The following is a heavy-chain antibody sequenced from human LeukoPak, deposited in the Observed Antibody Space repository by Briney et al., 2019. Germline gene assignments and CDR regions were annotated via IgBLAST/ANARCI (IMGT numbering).Heavy chain of an antibody. CDR2: INTAGSET. J-gene: IGHJ4*02. CDR3: ARDPAAWDY. Sequence: GRTPRLSRAVSLFTFSASWMSWVPQAPGKGLEWVANINTAGSETYYVDSVKGRFTISRDNAKKSLSLQMDSLREGDTAIYYCARDPAAWDYWGQGTLVTVSS. CDR1: LFTFSASW. D-gene: IGHD6-13*01. V-gene: IGHV3-7*01.